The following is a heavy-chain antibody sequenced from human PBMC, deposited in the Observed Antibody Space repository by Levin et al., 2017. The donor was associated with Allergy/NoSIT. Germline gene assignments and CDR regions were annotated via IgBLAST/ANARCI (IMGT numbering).Heavy chain of an antibody. V-gene: IGHV3-23*01. CDR1: GFTFSSYA. D-gene: IGHD6-6*01. J-gene: IGHJ4*02. CDR2: ISGSGGGT. Sequence: SCAASGFTFSSYAMSWVRQAAGKGLEWVSVISGSGGGTYYADSVKGRVTISRDNSKNTLYLQMNSLRVKDTAVYYCAKGRAAYVSSSSDYWGQGTLVTVS. CDR3: AKGRAAYVSSSSDY.